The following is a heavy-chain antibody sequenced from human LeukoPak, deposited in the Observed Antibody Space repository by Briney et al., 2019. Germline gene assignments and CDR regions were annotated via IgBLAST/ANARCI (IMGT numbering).Heavy chain of an antibody. D-gene: IGHD6-19*01. V-gene: IGHV3-48*03. CDR1: GFIFSSYE. CDR3: ASILSIAVAGKGDY. CDR2: ISTSDSTI. Sequence: GGSLRLSCAASGFIFSSYEMHWVRQAPGKGLEWVSYISTSDSTIYYADSVKGRFTISRDNAKNSLYLQMNSLRAEDTAVYYCASILSIAVAGKGDYWGQGTLVTVSS. J-gene: IGHJ4*02.